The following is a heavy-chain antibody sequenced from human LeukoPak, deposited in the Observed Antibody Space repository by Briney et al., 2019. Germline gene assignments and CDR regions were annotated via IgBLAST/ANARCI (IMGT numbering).Heavy chain of an antibody. J-gene: IGHJ4*02. CDR1: GGSFSGYY. CDR2: INHSGST. Sequence: SETLSLTCAVYGGSFSGYYWSWIRQPPGKGLEWIGEINHSGSTNYNPSLKSRVTISVDTSKNQFSLKLSSVTAADTAVYYCARADRSSSGGIFDYWGQGTLVTVSS. CDR3: ARADRSSSGGIFDY. D-gene: IGHD6-19*01. V-gene: IGHV4-34*01.